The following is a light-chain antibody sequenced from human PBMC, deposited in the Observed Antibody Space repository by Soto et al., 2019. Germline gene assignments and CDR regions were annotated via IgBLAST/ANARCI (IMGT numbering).Light chain of an antibody. V-gene: IGLV2-14*01. CDR2: EVS. CDR1: SSDVGGYNY. CDR3: SSYTTNSTHVV. J-gene: IGLJ2*01. Sequence: QSVLTQPASVSGSPGQSITISCTGTSSDVGGYNYVSWYQQHPGKAPKLMIYEVSNRPSGVSNRFSGSKSGNTASLTISGLQAEDEADYYCSSYTTNSTHVVIGGGTKLTVL.